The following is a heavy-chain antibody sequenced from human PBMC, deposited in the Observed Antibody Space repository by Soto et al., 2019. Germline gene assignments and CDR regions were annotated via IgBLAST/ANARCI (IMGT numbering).Heavy chain of an antibody. CDR1: GDSVSSNSAA. CDR2: TYYRSKWYN. J-gene: IGHJ3*02. Sequence: PSQTLSLTCAISGDSVSSNSAAWNWIRQSPSRGLEWLGRTYYRSKWYNDYAVSVKSRITINPDTSKNQFSLQLNSVAPEDTAVYYCARDPNDFWSGDNAFDIWGQGTMVTVSS. D-gene: IGHD3-3*01. V-gene: IGHV6-1*01. CDR3: ARDPNDFWSGDNAFDI.